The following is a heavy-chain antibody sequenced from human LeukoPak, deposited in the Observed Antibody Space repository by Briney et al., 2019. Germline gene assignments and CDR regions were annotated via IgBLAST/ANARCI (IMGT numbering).Heavy chain of an antibody. V-gene: IGHV3-23*01. CDR3: AKIYDSSGYAFDY. D-gene: IGHD3-22*01. CDR2: ISGTGYST. CDR1: GFTFGSYG. J-gene: IGHJ4*02. Sequence: GWTLRLSCAASGFTFGSYGMNWVRQAPGKGLEGVSGISGTGYSTYYADSVRGRFTISRDNSKNTLYLQMNSLRAEDTAVYYCAKIYDSSGYAFDYWGQGTLVTVSS.